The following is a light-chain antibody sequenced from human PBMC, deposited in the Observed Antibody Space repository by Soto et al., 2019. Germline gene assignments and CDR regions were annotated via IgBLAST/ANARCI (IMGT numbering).Light chain of an antibody. CDR1: QSVSSSY. J-gene: IGKJ2*01. V-gene: IGKV3-20*01. Sequence: EVVLTQSPGTLSLSPGERATLSCTASQSVSSSYLAWYQQKPGQAPRLLIYGASSRATGISDRFSGSGSGTDFTLTISRLEPEDFVVYYCQQYGSSPPYTFGQGTKLEIK. CDR3: QQYGSSPPYT. CDR2: GAS.